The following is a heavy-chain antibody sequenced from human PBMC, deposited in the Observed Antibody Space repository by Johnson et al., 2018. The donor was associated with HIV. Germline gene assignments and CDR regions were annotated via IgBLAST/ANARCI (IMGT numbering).Heavy chain of an antibody. CDR2: ILYDGNNK. Sequence: QMQLVESGGGVVQPGRSLRLSCAASRFTFSSYAIHWVRQAPGKGLEWVAVILYDGNNKYYADSVKGRFTISRDNSKSTLYLQMNSLRVEDTAVYYCARGASTDWDDAFDIWGQGTMVTVSS. V-gene: IGHV3-30-3*01. CDR3: ARGASTDWDDAFDI. CDR1: RFTFSSYA. J-gene: IGHJ3*02. D-gene: IGHD1-14*01.